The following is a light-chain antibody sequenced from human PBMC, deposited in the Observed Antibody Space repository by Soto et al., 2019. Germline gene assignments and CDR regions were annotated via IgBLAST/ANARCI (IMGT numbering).Light chain of an antibody. CDR3: SSFSTRRPIDV. Sequence: QSALTQSASVSGSLGQSITISCTGTSSDVGGYNFVSWFQQHPGKAPKLLIYEVTNRPSGVSNRFSASKSGNTASLTISGLQAEDEADYHCSSFSTRRPIDVFGTGTKLTVL. V-gene: IGLV2-14*01. CDR2: EVT. J-gene: IGLJ1*01. CDR1: SSDVGGYNF.